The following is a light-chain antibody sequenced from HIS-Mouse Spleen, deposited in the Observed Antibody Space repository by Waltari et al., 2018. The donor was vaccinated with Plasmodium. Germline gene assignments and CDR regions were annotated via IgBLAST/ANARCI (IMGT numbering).Light chain of an antibody. CDR2: GAS. Sequence: DIVMPQSPAPLSVSPAELATLSCRASQSVRSNLARYQQKPGQAPRLLISGASIRATGIPARFSGSGSGTAFTLTISILQSEDFAVYYCQQYNNWTITFGQGTRLEIK. V-gene: IGKV3D-15*03. J-gene: IGKJ5*01. CDR1: QSVRSN. CDR3: QQYNNWTIT.